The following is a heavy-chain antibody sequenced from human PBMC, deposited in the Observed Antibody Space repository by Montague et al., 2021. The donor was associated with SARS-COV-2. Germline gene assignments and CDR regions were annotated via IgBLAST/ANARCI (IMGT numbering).Heavy chain of an antibody. J-gene: IGHJ3*02. Sequence: SETLSLTCAVYGGSISSYYWSWIRQPPGKGLEWIGYIYYSGSTNYDPSLKSRVTISVDTSKNQFSLKLSSVTAADTAVYYCARWGLYGGNPGDGAFDIWGQGTMVAVSS. V-gene: IGHV4-59*01. CDR2: IYYSGST. D-gene: IGHD4-23*01. CDR1: GGSISSYY. CDR3: ARWGLYGGNPGDGAFDI.